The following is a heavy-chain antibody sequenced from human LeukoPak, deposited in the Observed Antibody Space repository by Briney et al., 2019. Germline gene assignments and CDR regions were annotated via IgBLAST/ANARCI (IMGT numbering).Heavy chain of an antibody. CDR2: IIPILGIA. D-gene: IGHD4-11*01. CDR3: ARDGSAYSNPYYYYGMDV. CDR1: GGTFSSYA. J-gene: IGHJ6*02. Sequence: ASVKVSCKASGGTFSSYAISWVRQAPGQGLEWMGRIIPILGIANYAQKFQGRVTITADKSTSTAYMELSSLRSEDTAVYYCARDGSAYSNPYYYYGMDVWGQGTTVTVSS. V-gene: IGHV1-69*04.